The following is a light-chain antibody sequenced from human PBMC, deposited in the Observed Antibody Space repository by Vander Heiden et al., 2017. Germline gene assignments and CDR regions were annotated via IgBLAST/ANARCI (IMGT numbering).Light chain of an antibody. V-gene: IGLV1-40*01. CDR3: QSYDSSLSGSVV. CDR2: GNS. Sequence: QSVLTQPPSVSGAPGQTVTIPCTGSSSNIGAGYDVHWYQQLPGTAPKLLIYGNSNRPSGVPDRFSGSKSGTSASLAITGLQAEDEADYYCQSYDSSLSGSVVFGGGTKLTVL. CDR1: SSNIGAGYD. J-gene: IGLJ2*01.